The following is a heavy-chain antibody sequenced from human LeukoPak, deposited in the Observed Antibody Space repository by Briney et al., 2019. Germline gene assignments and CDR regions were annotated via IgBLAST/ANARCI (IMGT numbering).Heavy chain of an antibody. D-gene: IGHD3-22*01. CDR3: ARDPQDGYYDY. J-gene: IGHJ4*02. CDR2: IYYSGST. Sequence: SETLSLTCTVSGGSISSYYWSWIRQPPGKGLEWIGYIYYSGSTNYNPSLKSRVTISVDTSKNQFSLKLSSVTPADTAVYYCARDPQDGYYDYWGQGTLVTVSS. CDR1: GGSISSYY. V-gene: IGHV4-59*01.